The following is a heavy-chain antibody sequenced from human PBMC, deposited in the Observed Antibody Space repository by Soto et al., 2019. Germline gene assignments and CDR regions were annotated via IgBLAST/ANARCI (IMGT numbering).Heavy chain of an antibody. J-gene: IGHJ4*02. CDR1: GFTFSSYA. V-gene: IGHV3-23*01. Sequence: GGSLRLSCAASGFTFSSYAMSWVRQAPGKGLEWVSAISGSGGSTYYADSVKGRFTISRDNSKNTLYLQMNSLRAEDTAVYYCAARGGYMRVRGVIEVYWGQGTLVTVSS. CDR2: ISGSGGST. CDR3: AARGGYMRVRGVIEVY. D-gene: IGHD3-10*01.